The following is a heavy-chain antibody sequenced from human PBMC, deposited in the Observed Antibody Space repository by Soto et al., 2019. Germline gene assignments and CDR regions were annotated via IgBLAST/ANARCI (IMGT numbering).Heavy chain of an antibody. CDR1: GYTFTGYY. CDR3: ARVHTYYYDSGSFEY. CDR2: INPNSGDT. V-gene: IGHV1-2*02. J-gene: IGHJ4*02. Sequence: ASLQVSCKASGYTFTGYYLHWVRQAPGQGLERMGWINPNSGDTNYAQKFQGRVTMTRDTSISTAYMELSRLRSDDTAVYYCARVHTYYYDSGSFEYWGQGTLVTVSS. D-gene: IGHD3-22*01.